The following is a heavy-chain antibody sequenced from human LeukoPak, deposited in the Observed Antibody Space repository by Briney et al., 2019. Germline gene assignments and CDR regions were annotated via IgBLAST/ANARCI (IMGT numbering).Heavy chain of an antibody. J-gene: IGHJ4*02. Sequence: SQTLSLTCAISGDSVSSDIAACSWIRQSPSRGLEWLGRTWYRSKWHYDYSASVRSRITINPDTSKNQFSLQLTSVTLEDTAVYFCASGALISVWSWGQGTLVTVSS. CDR1: GDSVSSDIAA. V-gene: IGHV6-1*01. CDR2: TWYRSKWHY. D-gene: IGHD5/OR15-5a*01. CDR3: ASGALISVWS.